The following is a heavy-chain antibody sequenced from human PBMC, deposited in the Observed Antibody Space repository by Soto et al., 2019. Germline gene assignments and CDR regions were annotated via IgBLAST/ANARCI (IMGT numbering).Heavy chain of an antibody. Sequence: ASVKVSCKASGYTFTGYYMHWVRQAPGQGLEWMGWINPNSGGTNYAQKFQGWVTMTSDTSISTAYMELSRLRSDDTAVYYCARQKISTTSDYYYYGMDVWGQGTTVTVSS. J-gene: IGHJ6*02. CDR2: INPNSGGT. CDR1: GYTFTGYY. CDR3: ARQKISTTSDYYYYGMDV. D-gene: IGHD2-2*01. V-gene: IGHV1-2*04.